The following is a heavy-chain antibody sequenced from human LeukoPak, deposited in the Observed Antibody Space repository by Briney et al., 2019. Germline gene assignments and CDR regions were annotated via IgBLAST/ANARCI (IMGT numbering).Heavy chain of an antibody. CDR2: ISYDGSNK. Sequence: GGSLRLSCAASGFTFINAWMTWVRQAPGKGLEWLAVISYDGSNKYYADSVKGRFTISRDSSKNTVYLQMNSLRPEDTAVYSCARDGDQQGEYFQHWGQGTLVTVSS. CDR3: ARDGDQQGEYFQH. CDR1: GFTFINAW. J-gene: IGHJ1*01. V-gene: IGHV3-30-3*01. D-gene: IGHD6-13*01.